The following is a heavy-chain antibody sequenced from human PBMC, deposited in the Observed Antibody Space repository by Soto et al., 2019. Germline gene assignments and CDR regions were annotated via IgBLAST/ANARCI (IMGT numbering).Heavy chain of an antibody. Sequence: SETLSLTCAVSGGSISSSNWWSWVRQPPGKGLEWIGEIYHSGSTNYNPSLKSRVTISVDKSMNQFSLKLSSVTAADTAVYYCARDRAAVAGTEVGFDYWGQGTLVTVSS. CDR3: ARDRAAVAGTEVGFDY. CDR1: GGSISSSNW. D-gene: IGHD6-19*01. V-gene: IGHV4-4*02. CDR2: IYHSGST. J-gene: IGHJ4*02.